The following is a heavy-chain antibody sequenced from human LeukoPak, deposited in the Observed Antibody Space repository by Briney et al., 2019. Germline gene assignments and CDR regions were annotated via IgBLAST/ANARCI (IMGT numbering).Heavy chain of an antibody. Sequence: PGRSVRLSCAASGFTFSDSGMHWVRQAPGKGLEWVAIISFDGSRRFYADSVKGRFTISRDNAKNSLYLQMNSLRAEDTAVYYCAREEGWVTPEVDCFDYWGQGTLVTVSS. V-gene: IGHV3-30*03. CDR1: GFTFSDSG. D-gene: IGHD2-21*01. CDR3: AREEGWVTPEVDCFDY. CDR2: ISFDGSRR. J-gene: IGHJ4*02.